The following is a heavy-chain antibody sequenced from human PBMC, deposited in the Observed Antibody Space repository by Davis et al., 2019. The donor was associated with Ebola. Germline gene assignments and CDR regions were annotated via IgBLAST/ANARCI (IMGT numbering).Heavy chain of an antibody. CDR1: EFTFSSYS. CDR2: ISSSSSTI. Sequence: PGGSLRLSCAASEFTFSSYSMNWVRQAPGKGLEWVSYISSSSSTIYYADSVKGRFTISRDNAKNSLYLQMNSLRDEDTAVYYCARDPLEWLLYYFDYWGQGTLVTVSS. V-gene: IGHV3-48*02. CDR3: ARDPLEWLLYYFDY. J-gene: IGHJ4*02. D-gene: IGHD3-3*01.